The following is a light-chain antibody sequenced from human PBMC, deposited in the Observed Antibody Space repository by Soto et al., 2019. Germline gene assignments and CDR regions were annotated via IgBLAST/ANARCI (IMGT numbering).Light chain of an antibody. CDR1: SSNIGAGYD. CDR3: QSYDSSLSGSV. CDR2: GNI. V-gene: IGLV1-40*01. Sequence: QAVVTQPPSVSGAPGQRVTISCTGSSSNIGAGYDVHWYQQLPGTAPKLLIYGNINRPSGVPDRFSGSKSGTSASLAITGLQAEDEADYYCQSYDSSLSGSVFGGGTKVIVL. J-gene: IGLJ2*01.